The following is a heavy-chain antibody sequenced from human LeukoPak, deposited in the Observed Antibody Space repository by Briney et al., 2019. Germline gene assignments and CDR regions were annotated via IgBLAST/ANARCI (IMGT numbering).Heavy chain of an antibody. V-gene: IGHV4-34*01. CDR3: ARHLSLRLLWFGEPFDY. CDR2: INHSGST. D-gene: IGHD3-10*01. Sequence: SETLSLTCTVYGGSFSNYYWTWIRQPPGKGLEWIGEINHSGSTNYNPSLKSRVTISVDTSKNQFSLKLSSVTATDTAVYYCARHLSLRLLWFGEPFDYWGQGTLVTVSS. CDR1: GGSFSNYY. J-gene: IGHJ4*02.